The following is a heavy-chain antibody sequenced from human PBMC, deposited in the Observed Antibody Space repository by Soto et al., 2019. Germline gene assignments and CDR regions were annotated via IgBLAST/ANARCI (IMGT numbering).Heavy chain of an antibody. CDR2: IYYSGST. J-gene: IGHJ6*03. CDR1: GGSISSSSYY. CDR3: ARTYYDFWSGYYYYYYYMDV. V-gene: IGHV4-39*01. Sequence: SETLSLTCTVSGGSISSSSYYWGWIRQPPGKGLEWIGSIYYSGSTYYNPSLKSRVTISVDTSKNQFSLKLSSVTAADTAVYYCARTYYDFWSGYYYYYYYMDVWGKGTTVAVSS. D-gene: IGHD3-3*01.